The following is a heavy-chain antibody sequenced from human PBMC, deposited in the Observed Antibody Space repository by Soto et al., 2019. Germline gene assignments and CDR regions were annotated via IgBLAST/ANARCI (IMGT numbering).Heavy chain of an antibody. V-gene: IGHV4-4*02. CDR3: ARTRQHCSGTTCYEFYFDF. CDR2: IFHGGST. Sequence: QVQLQESGPGLVRPSETLSLTCTVSGGSITNTNWWSWIRQPPGKGLEWIGEIFHGGSTNSNPSLKSRVSMSADKSQNQFSLNLTSVTAADTAVYYCARTRQHCSGTTCYEFYFDFWGQGTLVTVSS. CDR1: GGSITNTNW. D-gene: IGHD2-2*01. J-gene: IGHJ4*02.